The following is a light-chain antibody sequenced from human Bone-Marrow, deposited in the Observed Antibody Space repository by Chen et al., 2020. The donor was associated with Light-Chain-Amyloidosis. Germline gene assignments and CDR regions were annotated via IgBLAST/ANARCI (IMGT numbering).Light chain of an antibody. J-gene: IGLJ3*02. CDR2: DDS. V-gene: IGLV3-21*02. Sequence: SYVLTQPSSVSVAPGQTATIACGGNNIGSTSVHWYQQTPGQAPVLVVYDDSDRPSGTPERWSGDNSGNTATLTLGRVEAGDEADYYCQVWERSSDRPVFGGGTKLTVL. CDR3: QVWERSSDRPV. CDR1: NIGSTS.